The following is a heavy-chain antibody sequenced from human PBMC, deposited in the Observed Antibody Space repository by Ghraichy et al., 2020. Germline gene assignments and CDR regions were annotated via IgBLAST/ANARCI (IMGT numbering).Heavy chain of an antibody. V-gene: IGHV4-34*01. Sequence: SETLSLTCAVYGGSFSGYYWSWIRQPPGKGLEWIGEINHSGSTNYNPSLKSRVTISVDTSKNQFSLKLSSVTAADPAVYYCARGARSIVVVPAAIPKVRYFQHWGQGTLVTVSS. CDR3: ARGARSIVVVPAAIPKVRYFQH. CDR1: GGSFSGYY. D-gene: IGHD2-2*02. J-gene: IGHJ1*01. CDR2: INHSGST.